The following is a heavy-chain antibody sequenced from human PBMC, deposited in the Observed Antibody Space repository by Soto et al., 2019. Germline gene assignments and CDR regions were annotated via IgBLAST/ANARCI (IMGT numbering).Heavy chain of an antibody. D-gene: IGHD1-1*01. J-gene: IGHJ4*02. Sequence: PSETLSLTCTVSGGSISSSYWSWIRQPPDKGLEWIGYIYNSGRYNYNPSLESRLTISIDTSKNQFSLRLASVTAADTAVYYCARTLPNRQLFDSWSQGTLVTVSS. V-gene: IGHV4-59*01. CDR1: GGSISSSY. CDR3: ARTLPNRQLFDS. CDR2: IYNSGRY.